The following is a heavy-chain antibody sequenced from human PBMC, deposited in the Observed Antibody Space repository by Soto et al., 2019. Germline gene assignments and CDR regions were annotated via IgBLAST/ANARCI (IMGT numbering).Heavy chain of an antibody. J-gene: IGHJ4*02. CDR2: ISSSSSYT. D-gene: IGHD6-19*01. Sequence: GGSLRLSCAASGFTFSDYYMSWIRQAPGKGLEWVSYISSSSSYTNYADSVKGRFTISRDNAKNSLYLQMNSLRAEDTAVYYCARLGYSSGFYYFDYWGQGTLVTVSS. CDR1: GFTFSDYY. CDR3: ARLGYSSGFYYFDY. V-gene: IGHV3-11*06.